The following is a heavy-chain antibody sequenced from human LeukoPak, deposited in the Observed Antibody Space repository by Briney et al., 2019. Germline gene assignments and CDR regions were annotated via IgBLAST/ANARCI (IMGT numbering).Heavy chain of an antibody. D-gene: IGHD1-26*01. J-gene: IGHJ4*02. CDR2: ITPIFGTA. CDR3: ASSKSGSYLNYFDY. V-gene: IGHV1-69*13. Sequence: SVKVSFKASGGPFSSYAISWVRPAPGQGLEWMGGITPIFGTANYAQKFQGRVTITADEPTSTAYMELSSLRSEDTAVYYCASSKSGSYLNYFDYWGQGTLVTVSS. CDR1: GGPFSSYA.